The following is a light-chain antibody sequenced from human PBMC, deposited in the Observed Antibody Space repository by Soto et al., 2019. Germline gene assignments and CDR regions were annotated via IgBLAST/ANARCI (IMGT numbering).Light chain of an antibody. Sequence: EIILTQSPASLSVSPGERATLSCRASQSVNNNLAWYQQKPGQAPRLLSYGATTKATGIPGRFRGSGSGTEFTPTLTSLQSEDFAVYYCQQYNNVPPDTFGEGTKLEIK. CDR2: GAT. CDR3: QQYNNVPPDT. CDR1: QSVNNN. V-gene: IGKV3-15*01. J-gene: IGKJ4*01.